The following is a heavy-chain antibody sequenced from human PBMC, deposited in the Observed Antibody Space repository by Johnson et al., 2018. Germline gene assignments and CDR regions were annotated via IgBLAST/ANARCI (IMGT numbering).Heavy chain of an antibody. CDR3: TTYYDILTGYPRGAFDI. CDR2: IKRKTDGGST. V-gene: IGHV3-15*01. CDR1: GFTFSNAW. Sequence: VQLVQSGGGLVQPGGSLRLSCAASGFTFSNAWMSWVRQAPGKGLEWVGRIKRKTDGGSTAYAAPVKGRFTISKDDSKNTLDLQINSLKTEDTAVYYCTTYYDILTGYPRGAFDIWGQGTMVTVSS. D-gene: IGHD3-9*01. J-gene: IGHJ3*02.